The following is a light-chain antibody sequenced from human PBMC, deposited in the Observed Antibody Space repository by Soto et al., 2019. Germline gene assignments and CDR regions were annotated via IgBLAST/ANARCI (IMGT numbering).Light chain of an antibody. V-gene: IGLV2-11*01. CDR1: SSDVGGYNY. CDR3: CSHAGSSPVVV. CDR2: DVS. J-gene: IGLJ2*01. Sequence: QSALTQPRSVSGSPGQSVTISCTGTSSDVGGYNYVSWYQQHPGKAPKLMIYDVSKRPSGVPDRFSGSKSGNTASLTISGLQAEDEADYYCCSHAGSSPVVVFGGGTKLTVL.